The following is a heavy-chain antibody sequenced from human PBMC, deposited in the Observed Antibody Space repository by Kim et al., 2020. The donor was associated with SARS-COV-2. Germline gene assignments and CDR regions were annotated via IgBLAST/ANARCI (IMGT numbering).Heavy chain of an antibody. D-gene: IGHD2-2*01. CDR1: GFTFSSYA. CDR3: ARGIKSIVVVPAALGY. CDR2: ISYDGSNK. V-gene: IGHV3-30-3*01. J-gene: IGHJ4*02. Sequence: GGSLRLSCAASGFTFSSYAMHWVRQAPGKGLEWVAVISYDGSNKYYADSVKGRFTISRDNSKNTLYLQMNSLRAEDTAVYYCARGIKSIVVVPAALGYWGQGTLVTVSS.